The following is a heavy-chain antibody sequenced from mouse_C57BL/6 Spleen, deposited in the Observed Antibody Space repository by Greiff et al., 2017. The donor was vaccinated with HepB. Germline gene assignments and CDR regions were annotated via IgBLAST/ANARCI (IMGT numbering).Heavy chain of an antibody. V-gene: IGHV1-66*01. CDR3: AREDYGSFPY. CDR2: IYPGSGNT. D-gene: IGHD2-4*01. J-gene: IGHJ3*01. CDR1: GYSFTSYY. Sequence: QVQLQQSGPELVKPGASVKISCKASGYSFTSYYIHWVKQRPGQGLEWIGWIYPGSGNTKYNEKFKGKATLTADTSSSTAYMQLSSLTSEDSAVYYCAREDYGSFPYWGQGTLVTVSA.